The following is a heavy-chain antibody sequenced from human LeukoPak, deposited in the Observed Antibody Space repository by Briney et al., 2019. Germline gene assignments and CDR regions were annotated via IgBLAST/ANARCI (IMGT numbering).Heavy chain of an antibody. CDR3: AGDPGIARNAFDV. D-gene: IGHD6-13*01. J-gene: IGHJ3*01. V-gene: IGHV4-30-4*01. Sequence: SWIRQPPGKGLEWIGYIYYSGSTYYNPSLKSRVTMSADTSKNQFSPKLSSVTAADTAVYYCAGDPGIARNAFDVWGQGTMVTVSS. CDR2: IYYSGST.